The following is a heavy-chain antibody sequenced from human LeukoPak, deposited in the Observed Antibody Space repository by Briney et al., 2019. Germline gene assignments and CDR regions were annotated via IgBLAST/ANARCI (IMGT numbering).Heavy chain of an antibody. V-gene: IGHV1-2*02. Sequence: ASVKVSCKASGYTFTDSYIHWVRQAPGQGLEWMAWINPNSGGTYYAQNFHDRITLTRDTSISTAYMELSRLRSDDTAIYYCARANALYCSSTSCLFDYWGQGTLVTVSS. D-gene: IGHD2-2*01. CDR2: INPNSGGT. CDR3: ARANALYCSSTSCLFDY. J-gene: IGHJ4*02. CDR1: GYTFTDSY.